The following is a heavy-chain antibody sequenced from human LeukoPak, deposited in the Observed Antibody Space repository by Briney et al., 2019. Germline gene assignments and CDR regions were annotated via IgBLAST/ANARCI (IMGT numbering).Heavy chain of an antibody. CDR3: ARASNRNSINFDY. CDR1: GFTFSSYW. Sequence: GGSLRLSCAASGFTFSSYWMHWVRQAPGKGLVWVSRLNSDGSGTSYADSVKGRFTISRDNAETTLHLQMNNLSAEDTAVYYCARASNRNSINFDYWGQGALVTVSS. J-gene: IGHJ4*02. CDR2: LNSDGSGT. V-gene: IGHV3-74*01. D-gene: IGHD1-7*01.